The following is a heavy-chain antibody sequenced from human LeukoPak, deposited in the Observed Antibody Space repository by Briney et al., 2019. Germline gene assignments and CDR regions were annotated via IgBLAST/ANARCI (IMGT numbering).Heavy chain of an antibody. V-gene: IGHV4-34*01. CDR1: GGSISGYH. CDR3: ARRPDGLDI. Sequence: SETLSLTCAVYGGSISGYHWSWIRQPPGRGLEWIGDINYGGTTNDNPSLKSRVTISVDTSKNQFSLKLNSVTAADTAVYYCARRPDGLDIWGQGTMVTVSS. J-gene: IGHJ3*02. CDR2: INYGGTT.